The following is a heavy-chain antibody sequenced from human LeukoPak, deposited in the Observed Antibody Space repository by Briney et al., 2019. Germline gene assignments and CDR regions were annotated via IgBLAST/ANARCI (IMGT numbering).Heavy chain of an antibody. CDR2: INHSGST. CDR3: ARGLCSGGSCYARKYYFDY. Sequence: ASETLSLTCAVYGGSFSGYYWSWIRQPPGKGLEWIGEINHSGSTNYNPSLKSRVTISVDTSKNQFSLKLSSVTAADTAVYYCARGLCSGGSCYARKYYFDYWGQGTLVTVSS. CDR1: GGSFSGYY. V-gene: IGHV4-34*01. D-gene: IGHD2-15*01. J-gene: IGHJ4*02.